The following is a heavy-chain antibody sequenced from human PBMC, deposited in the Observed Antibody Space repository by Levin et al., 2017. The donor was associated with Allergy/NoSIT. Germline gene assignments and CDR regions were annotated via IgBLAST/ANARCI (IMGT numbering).Heavy chain of an antibody. CDR1: GFTFSNYW. CDR2: IKQEGNEK. D-gene: IGHD3-22*01. V-gene: IGHV3-7*01. Sequence: GGSLRLSCAASGFTFSNYWMSWVRQAPGKGLEWVANIKQEGNEKYYVDSVKGRFTISRDNAKNSLYLQMNSLRAEDTAVYYCARESDSSGYFMVVGYFDLWGRGTLVTVSS. J-gene: IGHJ2*01. CDR3: ARESDSSGYFMVVGYFDL.